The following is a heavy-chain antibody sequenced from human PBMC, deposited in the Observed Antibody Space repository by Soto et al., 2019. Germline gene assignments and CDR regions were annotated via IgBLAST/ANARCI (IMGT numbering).Heavy chain of an antibody. Sequence: QVQLVQSAAAVKKPGSSVKVSCKASGGTFSTCAITWVRQAPGQGLEWMGGIIPVFGTAHYAQKFQGRVTITADESTSTAYMELSSLRSEDTAVYYCARALEEYYYDSAGYYSGYWGQGTLVTVST. CDR1: GGTFSTCA. J-gene: IGHJ4*02. D-gene: IGHD3-22*01. CDR2: IIPVFGTA. V-gene: IGHV1-69*12. CDR3: ARALEEYYYDSAGYYSGY.